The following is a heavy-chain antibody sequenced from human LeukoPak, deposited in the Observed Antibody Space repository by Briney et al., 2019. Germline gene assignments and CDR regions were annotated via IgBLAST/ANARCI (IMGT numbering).Heavy chain of an antibody. J-gene: IGHJ4*02. V-gene: IGHV3-30*03. CDR3: ARSTRSWIDY. Sequence: GGSLRLSCAASGFTFSSYSMNWVRQAPGKGLEWVADILYDGSNQYHADSVRGRFTISRDNSKNALYLQMNSLRIEDTAVYYCARSTRSWIDYWGQGTLVTVSS. CDR2: ILYDGSNQ. D-gene: IGHD2-2*01. CDR1: GFTFSSYS.